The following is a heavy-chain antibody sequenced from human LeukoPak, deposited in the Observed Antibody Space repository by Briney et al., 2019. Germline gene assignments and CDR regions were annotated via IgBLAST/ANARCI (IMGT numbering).Heavy chain of an antibody. CDR2: ISSSSSYI. D-gene: IGHD3-10*01. V-gene: IGHV3-21*01. Sequence: GGSLRLSSAAYGFTFSSYSMNWVRQAPGKGLECVTSISSSSSYIYYADSVKGRFTISRDNAKNSLYLQMNSLRAEDTAVYYCASWITMVRGVIRGMDVWGQGTTVTVSS. CDR1: GFTFSSYS. CDR3: ASWITMVRGVIRGMDV. J-gene: IGHJ6*02.